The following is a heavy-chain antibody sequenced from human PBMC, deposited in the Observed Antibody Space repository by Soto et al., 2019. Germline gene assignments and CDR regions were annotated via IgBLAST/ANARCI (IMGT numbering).Heavy chain of an antibody. CDR3: VKDLLFEDGGH. D-gene: IGHD2-21*01. V-gene: IGHV3-9*01. CDR1: GFTFGDYA. Sequence: GGSLRLSCTASGFTFGDYAMSWFRQAPGKGLEWVAGISWNSGGIGYADSVKGRFTTSRDNAKKSLYLHMNSLRPEDTALYYCVKDLLFEDGGHWGQGVLVTVSS. CDR2: ISWNSGGI. J-gene: IGHJ4*02.